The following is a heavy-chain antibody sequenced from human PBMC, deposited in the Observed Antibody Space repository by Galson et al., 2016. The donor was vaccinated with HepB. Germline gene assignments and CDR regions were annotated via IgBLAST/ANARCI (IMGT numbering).Heavy chain of an antibody. J-gene: IGHJ4*02. CDR2: DSMAGRSI. CDR1: GFAFTAPT. CDR3: AKRNEYCPPVGCSVDS. V-gene: IGHV3-30*18. Sequence: SERRSRATSGFAFTAPTMHRVRHAPANAPECTAADSMAGRSIVYADSLKGRFTISRDNSNNMLFLQMSSLRVDDTAVYYCAKRNEYCPPVGCSVDSWGQGTLVSVSS. D-gene: IGHD2/OR15-2a*01.